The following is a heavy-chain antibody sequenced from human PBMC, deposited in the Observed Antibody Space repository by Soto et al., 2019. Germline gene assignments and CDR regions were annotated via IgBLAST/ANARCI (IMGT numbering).Heavy chain of an antibody. CDR3: TLSGSYSLFDY. CDR1: GFTFSHAW. V-gene: IGHV3-15*07. CDR2: IKSKTDGGTT. J-gene: IGHJ4*02. Sequence: SLRLYCAASGFTFSHAWMNWGRQAPGKGLEWVGRIKSKTDGGTTDYAAPVKGRFTISRDDSKNTLYLQMNSLKTEDTAVYYCTLSGSYSLFDYWGQGTLVTVSS. D-gene: IGHD1-26*01.